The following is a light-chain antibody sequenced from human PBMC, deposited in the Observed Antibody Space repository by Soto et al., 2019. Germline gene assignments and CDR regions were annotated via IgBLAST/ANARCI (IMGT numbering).Light chain of an antibody. J-gene: IGKJ1*01. Sequence: EILMTQSPVTLSVSPGERATLSCRASQSVNSNLAWYQQKPGQAPRLLIYGASTRATGIPARFSGSGSGTDFTLTISSLEPEDFAVYYCQQRSNWPRTFGQGTKVDIK. V-gene: IGKV3-11*01. CDR3: QQRSNWPRT. CDR1: QSVNSN. CDR2: GAS.